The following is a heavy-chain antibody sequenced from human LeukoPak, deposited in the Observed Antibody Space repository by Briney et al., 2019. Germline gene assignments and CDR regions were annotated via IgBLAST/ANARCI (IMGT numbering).Heavy chain of an antibody. CDR1: GYTFTSYD. CDR2: MNPNSGNT. V-gene: IGHV1-8*03. J-gene: IGHJ5*02. D-gene: IGHD3-3*01. CDR3: ARGPLRFLEWLHPNWFDP. Sequence: ASVKVSCKASGYTFTSYDINWVRQATGQGLEWMGWMNPNSGNTGYAQKFQGRVTITRNTSISTAYMELSSLRSEDTAVYYCARGPLRFLEWLHPNWFDPWGQGTLVTVSS.